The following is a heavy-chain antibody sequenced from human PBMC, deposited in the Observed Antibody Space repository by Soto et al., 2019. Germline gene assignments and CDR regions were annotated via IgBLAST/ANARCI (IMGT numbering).Heavy chain of an antibody. V-gene: IGHV5-51*01. CDR3: ARLNSGGYYYYGMDV. Sequence: GESRKISCKGSGYTFTSYWIGWVRQMPGKGLEWMGIIYPGDSDTRYSPSFQGQVTISADKSVSTAHLQWSSLKASGSAMYYCARLNSGGYYYYGMDVWGQGTTVTVSS. CDR1: GYTFTSYW. J-gene: IGHJ6*02. CDR2: IYPGDSDT. D-gene: IGHD5-12*01.